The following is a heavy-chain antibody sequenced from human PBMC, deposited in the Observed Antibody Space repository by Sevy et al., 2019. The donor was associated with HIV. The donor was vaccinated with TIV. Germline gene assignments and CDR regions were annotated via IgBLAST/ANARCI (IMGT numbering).Heavy chain of an antibody. J-gene: IGHJ4*02. D-gene: IGHD4-17*01. CDR1: GFTFTSYT. V-gene: IGHV3-23*01. CDR3: AKRDYSDFDSPPIFDF. CDR2: ISVSGGRT. Sequence: GGFLRLSCAASGFTFTSYTMSWVRQAPGKGLEWVSDISVSGGRTYYSDSVKGRFTISRDNSKNTLSLQMSSLRAEDTAVYYCAKRDYSDFDSPPIFDFWGRGTLVTVSS.